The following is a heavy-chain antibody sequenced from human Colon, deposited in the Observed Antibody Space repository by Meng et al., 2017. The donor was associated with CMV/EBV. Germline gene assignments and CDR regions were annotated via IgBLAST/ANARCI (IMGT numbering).Heavy chain of an antibody. J-gene: IGHJ6*02. V-gene: IGHV1-69*04. CDR1: GYTFTSYG. CDR2: IIPILGIA. D-gene: IGHD2-2*02. Sequence: ASVKVSCKASGYTFTSYGISWVRQAPGQGLEWMGRIIPILGIANYAQKFQGRVTITADKSTSTAYMELSSLRSEDTAVYYCARSFREYQLLYSTGNYYYYGMDVWGQGTTVTVSS. CDR3: ARSFREYQLLYSTGNYYYYGMDV.